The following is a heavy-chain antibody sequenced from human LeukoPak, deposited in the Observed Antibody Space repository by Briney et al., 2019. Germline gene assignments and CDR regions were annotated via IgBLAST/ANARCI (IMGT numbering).Heavy chain of an antibody. CDR1: GFTFSSYA. Sequence: PGGSLRLSCAASGFTFSSYAMSWVRQAPGKGLEWVSAISGSGGSTYYADSVKGRFTISRDNSKNTLYLQMNSLSAEDTAVYYCAKVSGYYYASDYWGQGTLVTVSS. CDR3: AKVSGYYYASDY. CDR2: ISGSGGST. V-gene: IGHV3-23*01. J-gene: IGHJ4*02. D-gene: IGHD3-22*01.